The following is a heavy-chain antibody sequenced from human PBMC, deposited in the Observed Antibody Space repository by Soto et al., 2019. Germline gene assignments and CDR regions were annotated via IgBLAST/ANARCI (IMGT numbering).Heavy chain of an antibody. CDR2: IFYSGRT. CDR3: ARAAAGGRYYYYGMDV. V-gene: IGHV4-31*03. Sequence: QVQLQESGPGLVKPSQTLSLTCTVSVSSISSGSHYWSWLRQHPGKGLEWIGHIFYSGRTYYNPSLRSRVTISGDTSKNQFSLKLSSVTAADTAVYYCARAAAGGRYYYYGMDVWGQGTTVTVSS. CDR1: VSSISSGSHY. J-gene: IGHJ6*02. D-gene: IGHD6-13*01.